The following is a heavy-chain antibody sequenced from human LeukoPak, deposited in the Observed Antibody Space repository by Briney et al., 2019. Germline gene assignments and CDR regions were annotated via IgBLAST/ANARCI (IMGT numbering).Heavy chain of an antibody. CDR3: ARGWLRNDGDAFDI. D-gene: IGHD5-12*01. CDR1: GGSFSGYY. CDR2: INHSGST. V-gene: IGHV4-34*01. Sequence: PSETLSLTCAVYGGSFSGYYWSWIRQPPGKGLEWIGEINHSGSTNYNPSLKSRVTISVDTSKNQFSLKLSSVTAADTAVYYCARGWLRNDGDAFDIGGKGTMVTVFS. J-gene: IGHJ3*02.